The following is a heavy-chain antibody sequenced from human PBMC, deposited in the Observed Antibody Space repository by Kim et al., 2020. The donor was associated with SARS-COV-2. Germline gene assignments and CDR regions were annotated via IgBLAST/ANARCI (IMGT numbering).Heavy chain of an antibody. CDR3: AGWSYYGMDV. CDR2: IPWHRGRL. Sequence: GGSLRLSCAASGFTFDDYAMEWVRQAPGKGLEWVAGIPWHRGRLGSADSVKGRFAISRDNAKNSLYLQMNSLRTEDTALYYCAGWSYYGMDVWGQGTTVTVSS. J-gene: IGHJ6*02. D-gene: IGHD6-19*01. CDR1: GFTFDDYA. V-gene: IGHV3-9*01.